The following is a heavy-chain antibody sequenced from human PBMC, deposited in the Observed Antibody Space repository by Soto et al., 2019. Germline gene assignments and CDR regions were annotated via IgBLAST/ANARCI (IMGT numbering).Heavy chain of an antibody. J-gene: IGHJ6*02. D-gene: IGHD3-10*01. CDR2: IYYSGSA. V-gene: IGHV4-61*01. CDR3: ARGVGFGYYYYHMDL. Sequence: SETLSLTCTVSGDSVTSVSDYWSWIRQPPGKGLEWIGYIYYSGSADYNPSLGSRVTISIDTSKNQFSLKLTSVTAADTAVYYCARGVGFGYYYYHMDLWGQGTTVTSP. CDR1: GDSVTSVSDY.